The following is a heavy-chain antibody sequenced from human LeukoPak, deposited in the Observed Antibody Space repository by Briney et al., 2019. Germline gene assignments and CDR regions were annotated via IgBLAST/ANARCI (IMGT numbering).Heavy chain of an antibody. J-gene: IGHJ4*02. CDR2: IYSGDRT. CDR3: ERVSMSQY. D-gene: IGHD5/OR15-5a*01. CDR1: GFSVSSNY. V-gene: IGHV3-53*01. Sequence: SGGSLRLSCAASGFSVSSNYMSWVRQAPGKGLEWVSVIYSGDRTYYGDSVKGRFTISRDSSKNTLYLQMNNLRVEDTAVYYCERVSMSQYWGQGTLVTVSS.